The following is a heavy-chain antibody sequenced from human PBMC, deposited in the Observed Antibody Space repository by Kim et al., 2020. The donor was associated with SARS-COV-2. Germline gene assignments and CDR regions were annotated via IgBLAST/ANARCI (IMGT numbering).Heavy chain of an antibody. V-gene: IGHV4-39*07. CDR2: IYYSGST. J-gene: IGHJ4*02. CDR3: ARIVWFGARGGFDY. Sequence: SETLSLTCTVSGGSISSSSYYWGWIRQPPGKGLEWIGSIYYSGSTYYNPSLKSRVTISVDTSKNQFSLKLSSVTAADTAVYYCARIVWFGARGGFDYWGQGTLVTVSS. CDR1: GGSISSSSYY. D-gene: IGHD3-10*01.